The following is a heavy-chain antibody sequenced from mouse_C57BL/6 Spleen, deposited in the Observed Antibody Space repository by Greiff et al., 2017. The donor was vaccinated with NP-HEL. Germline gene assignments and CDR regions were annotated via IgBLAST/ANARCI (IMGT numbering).Heavy chain of an antibody. CDR2: IYPGDGDT. CDR3: ARSADYDNQAWFAY. V-gene: IGHV1-82*01. Sequence: VKLMESGPELVKPGASVKISCKASGYAFSSSWMNWVKQRPGKGLEWIGRIYPGDGDTNYNGKFKGKATLTADKSSSTAYMQLSSLTSEDAAVYFCARSADYDNQAWFAYWGKGTLVTVSA. D-gene: IGHD2-1*01. J-gene: IGHJ3*01. CDR1: GYAFSSSW.